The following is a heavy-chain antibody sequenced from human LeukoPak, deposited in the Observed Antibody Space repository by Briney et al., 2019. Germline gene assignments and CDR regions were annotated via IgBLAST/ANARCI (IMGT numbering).Heavy chain of an antibody. J-gene: IGHJ6*04. CDR3: AELGITMIGGV. CDR1: GFTFTTYW. Sequence: GGSLRLSCAASGFTFTTYWMTWVCQAPGKGLEWVANINQDGTEKYYVDSVKGRFTISRDNAKNSLYLQMNSLRAEDTAVYYCAELGITMIGGVWGKGTTVTISS. V-gene: IGHV3-7*01. CDR2: INQDGTEK. D-gene: IGHD3-10*02.